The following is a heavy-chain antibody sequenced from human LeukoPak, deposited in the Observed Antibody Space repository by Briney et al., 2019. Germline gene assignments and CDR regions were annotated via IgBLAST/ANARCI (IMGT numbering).Heavy chain of an antibody. D-gene: IGHD6-13*01. J-gene: IGHJ4*02. CDR3: ARGRRIAAAGTSYYFDY. V-gene: IGHV4-34*01. CDR2: INHSGST. Sequence: PSETLSLTCAVYGGSSSGYYWSWTRQPPGKGLEWIGEINHSGSTNYNPSLKSRVTISVDTSKNQFSLKLSSVTAADTAVYYCARGRRIAAAGTSYYFDYWGQGTLVTVSS. CDR1: GGSSSGYY.